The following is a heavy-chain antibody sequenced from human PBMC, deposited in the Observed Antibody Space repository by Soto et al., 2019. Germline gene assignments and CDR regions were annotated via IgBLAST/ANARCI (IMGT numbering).Heavy chain of an antibody. CDR2: IYYSGST. CDR1: GGSVSSGSYY. Sequence: SETLSLTCTVSGGSVSSGSYYWSWIRQPPGKGLEWIGYIYYSGSTNYNPSLKSRVTISVDTSKNQFSLKLSSVTAADTAVYYCARGYYDSSGDYPQLSHRVDYWGQGTLVTVSS. V-gene: IGHV4-61*01. D-gene: IGHD3-22*01. CDR3: ARGYYDSSGDYPQLSHRVDY. J-gene: IGHJ4*02.